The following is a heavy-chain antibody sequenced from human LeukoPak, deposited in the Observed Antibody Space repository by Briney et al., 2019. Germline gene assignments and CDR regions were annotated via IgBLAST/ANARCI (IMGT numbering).Heavy chain of an antibody. CDR2: IYHSGST. J-gene: IGHJ4*02. D-gene: IGHD6-13*01. CDR1: GYSISSGYY. V-gene: IGHV4-38-2*02. CDR3: ARAIAAAGMFYFDY. Sequence: KPSETLSLTCTVSGYSISSGYYWGWIRQPPGKGLEWIGSIYHSGSTYYNPSLKSRVTISVDTSKNQFSLKLSSVTAADTAVYYCARAIAAAGMFYFDYWGQGTLVTVSS.